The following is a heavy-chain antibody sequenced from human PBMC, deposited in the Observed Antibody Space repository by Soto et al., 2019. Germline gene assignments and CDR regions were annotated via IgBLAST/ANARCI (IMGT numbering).Heavy chain of an antibody. J-gene: IGHJ4*02. V-gene: IGHV3-30*18. Sequence: GGSLRLSCAASGFTFSSYGMHWVRQAPGKGLEWVAVISYDGSNKYYADSVKGRFTISRDNSKNTLYLQMNSLRAEDTAVYYCAKDRGYEQQLLYTQDWGQGTLVTVSS. CDR3: AKDRGYEQQLLYTQD. CDR2: ISYDGSNK. D-gene: IGHD6-13*01. CDR1: GFTFSSYG.